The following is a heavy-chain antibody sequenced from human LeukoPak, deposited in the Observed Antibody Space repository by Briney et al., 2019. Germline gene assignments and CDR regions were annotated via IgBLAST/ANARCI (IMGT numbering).Heavy chain of an antibody. D-gene: IGHD3-3*01. Sequence: SETLSLTCTVSGGSVSSGSYYWNWIRQPPGKGLEWIGYIYYSGSTNYNPSLKSRVTISVDTSKNQFSLELSSVTAADTAVYYCARSGHDFWSGRNWFDPWGQGTLVTVSS. CDR2: IYYSGST. V-gene: IGHV4-61*01. CDR3: ARSGHDFWSGRNWFDP. CDR1: GGSVSSGSYY. J-gene: IGHJ5*02.